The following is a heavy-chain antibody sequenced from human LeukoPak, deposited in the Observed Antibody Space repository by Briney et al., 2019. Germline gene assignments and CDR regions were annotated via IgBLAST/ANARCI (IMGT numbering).Heavy chain of an antibody. CDR3: ARYGGNDGYWFFNL. CDR1: GGSFSGNY. V-gene: IGHV4-34*01. CDR2: IHHSGST. D-gene: IGHD4-23*01. J-gene: IGHJ2*01. Sequence: SETLSLTCAVNGGSFSGNYWTWVRQPPGKGLEWIGEIHHSGSTNYDPSLKSRVTMSLDTSKNQFSLRLSSVTAADTAVYYCARYGGNDGYWFFNLWGRGTLVTVSS.